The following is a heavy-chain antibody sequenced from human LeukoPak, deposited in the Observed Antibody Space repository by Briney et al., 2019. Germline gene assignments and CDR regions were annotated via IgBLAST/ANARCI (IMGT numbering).Heavy chain of an antibody. CDR1: GYTFTSNF. V-gene: IGHV1-46*01. CDR3: ATDSRGQLVRGFDY. D-gene: IGHD6-13*01. J-gene: IGHJ4*02. Sequence: ASVKVSCKASGYTFTSNFMHWVRQAPGQGLEWMGIINPSGGSTSYAQKFQGRVTMTRDTSTSTVYMEVSSLRSEDTAVYYCATDSRGQLVRGFDYWGQGTLVTVSS. CDR2: INPSGGST.